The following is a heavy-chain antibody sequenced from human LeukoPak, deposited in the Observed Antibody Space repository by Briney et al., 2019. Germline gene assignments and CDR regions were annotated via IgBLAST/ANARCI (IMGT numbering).Heavy chain of an antibody. CDR2: INHSGST. V-gene: IGHV4-34*01. CDR1: GGSFSGYY. CDR3: ARPSKRQVVAATRGYFDY. J-gene: IGHJ4*02. D-gene: IGHD2-15*01. Sequence: SETLSLTCAVYGGSFSGYYWSWIRQPPGKGLECIGEINHSGSTNYNPSLKSRVTISVDTSKNQFSLKLSSVTAADTAVYYCARPSKRQVVAATRGYFDYWGQGTLVTVSS.